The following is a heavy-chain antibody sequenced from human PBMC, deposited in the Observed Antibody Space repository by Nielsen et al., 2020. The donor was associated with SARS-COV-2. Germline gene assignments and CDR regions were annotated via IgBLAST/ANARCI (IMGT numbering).Heavy chain of an antibody. Sequence: GESLKISCKGSGYSFTSYWISWVRQMPGKGLEWMGRIDPSDSYTNYSPSFQGHVTISADKSISTAYLQWSSLKASDTAMYYCARSPASLGSYFAFDIWGQGTMVIVS. CDR2: IDPSDSYT. CDR3: ARSPASLGSYFAFDI. V-gene: IGHV5-10-1*01. CDR1: GYSFTSYW. J-gene: IGHJ3*02. D-gene: IGHD1-26*01.